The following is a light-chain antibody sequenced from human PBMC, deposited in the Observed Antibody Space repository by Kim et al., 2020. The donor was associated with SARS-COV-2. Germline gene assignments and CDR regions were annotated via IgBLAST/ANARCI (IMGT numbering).Light chain of an antibody. CDR2: GTY. Sequence: SPGERATLSCRATQSVSSGLVAWYQQKPGQSPRLLIYGTYKRLTGIPDRFTGSGSWTDFTLTISRLEPEDFAVYDCQQYGNTPPDTFGQGTKLEI. CDR3: QQYGNTPPDT. CDR1: QSVSSGL. J-gene: IGKJ2*01. V-gene: IGKV3-20*01.